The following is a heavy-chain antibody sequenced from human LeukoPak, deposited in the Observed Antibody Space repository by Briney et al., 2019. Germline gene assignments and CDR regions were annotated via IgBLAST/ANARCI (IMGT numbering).Heavy chain of an antibody. D-gene: IGHD6-19*01. CDR1: GGSISGSGHY. CDR2: MFDSGTT. CDR3: ARGYSSGWVYFDN. J-gene: IGHJ4*02. V-gene: IGHV4-39*01. Sequence: PSETLSLTCTVSGGSISGSGHYWGWIRQLPGKGLEWLGSMFDSGTTYYNSFLKSRVTMSIDTSKNQFSLKLSSVTAADTAVYYCARGYSSGWVYFDNWGQGTLVTVSS.